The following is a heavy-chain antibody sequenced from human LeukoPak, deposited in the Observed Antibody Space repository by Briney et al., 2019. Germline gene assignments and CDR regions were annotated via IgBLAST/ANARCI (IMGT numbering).Heavy chain of an antibody. J-gene: IGHJ6*02. D-gene: IGHD6-6*01. CDR3: ATVFSSSPGLNTYYGMEV. CDR2: FDPEDGET. V-gene: IGHV1-24*01. Sequence: ASVKVSCEVSGYTLTELSMHWVRQAPGKGLEWMGGFDPEDGETIYAQKFQGRVTMTEDTSTDTAYMEQSSLRSEDTAVYYCATVFSSSPGLNTYYGMEVWGQGTKVTVSS. CDR1: GYTLTELS.